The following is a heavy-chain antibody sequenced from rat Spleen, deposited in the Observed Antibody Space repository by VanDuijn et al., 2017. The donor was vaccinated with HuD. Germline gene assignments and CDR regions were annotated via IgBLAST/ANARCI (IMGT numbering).Heavy chain of an antibody. D-gene: IGHD1-11*01. CDR1: GFTFSDYY. Sequence: EVQLVESDGGLVQPGRSLKLSCAASGFTFSDYYMAWVRQAPKKGLEWVAYISYNGGSTYYRDSVKGRFTISRDNAKNTVDMQLSSLRSEDTAMYYCAKERAYERYFDFWGQGVMVTVSS. CDR2: ISYNGGST. CDR3: AKERAYERYFDF. V-gene: IGHV5-20*01. J-gene: IGHJ2*01.